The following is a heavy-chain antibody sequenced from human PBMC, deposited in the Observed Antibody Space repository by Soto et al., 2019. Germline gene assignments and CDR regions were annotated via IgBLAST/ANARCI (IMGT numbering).Heavy chain of an antibody. CDR2: IYYSGST. CDR1: GGSISSYY. Sequence: SETLSLTCTVSGGSISSYYWSWIRQPPGKGLEWIGYIYYSGSTNYNPSLKSRVTISVDTSKNQFSLKLSSVTAADTAVYYCARGTYNWNLSLSGFDYWGQGTLVTVSS. V-gene: IGHV4-59*08. J-gene: IGHJ4*02. CDR3: ARGTYNWNLSLSGFDY. D-gene: IGHD1-20*01.